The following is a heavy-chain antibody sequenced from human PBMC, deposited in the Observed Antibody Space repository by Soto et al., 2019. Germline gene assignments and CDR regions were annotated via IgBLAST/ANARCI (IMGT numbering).Heavy chain of an antibody. Sequence: QLQLQESGPRLVKSSETLSLTCTVSGGSISTSHHWGWIRQPPGKGLEWIGSVFYNGSPYYSPSFKSRITISVDTSKNQFSLRVRSETATDTAVYFCARHYNTGAFFDYWGQGNLVTVSS. CDR1: GGSISTSHH. D-gene: IGHD1-20*01. V-gene: IGHV4-39*01. CDR2: VFYNGSP. CDR3: ARHYNTGAFFDY. J-gene: IGHJ4*02.